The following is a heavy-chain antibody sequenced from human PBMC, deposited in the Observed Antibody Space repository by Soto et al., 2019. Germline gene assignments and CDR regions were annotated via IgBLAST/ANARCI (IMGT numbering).Heavy chain of an antibody. Sequence: QVQLVESGGGVVQPGTSLRLSCAASGFTFNNYGMHWVRQATGTGLEWVAAISNDGSDKYYADSVKGRLTISRDNSKNTLYLQMARLRAEDTAVYYCAKDQGIAASHGIDWGQGTMVTVSS. CDR2: ISNDGSDK. V-gene: IGHV3-30*18. CDR1: GFTFNNYG. J-gene: IGHJ3*01. CDR3: AKDQGIAASHGID. D-gene: IGHD6-13*01.